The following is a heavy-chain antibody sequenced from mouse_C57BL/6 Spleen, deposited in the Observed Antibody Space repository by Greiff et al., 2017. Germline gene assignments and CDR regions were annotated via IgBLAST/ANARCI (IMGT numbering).Heavy chain of an antibody. D-gene: IGHD4-1*01. CDR2: IDPENGDT. CDR3: TTSGGTDY. CDR1: GFNIKDDY. J-gene: IGHJ2*01. Sequence: VQLQQSGGELVRPGASVKLSCTASGFNIKDDYMHWVKQRPEQGLEWIGWIDPENGDTEYASKFQGKATITADTSSNTAYLQLSSLTSEDTAVYYCTTSGGTDYWGQGTTLTVSS. V-gene: IGHV14-4*01.